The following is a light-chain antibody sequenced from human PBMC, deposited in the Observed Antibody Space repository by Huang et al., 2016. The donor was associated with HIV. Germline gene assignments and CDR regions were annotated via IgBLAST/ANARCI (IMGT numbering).Light chain of an antibody. J-gene: IGKJ3*01. CDR1: QRFSSN. CDR2: GAS. Sequence: EIVMTQSPATLSVSPGERATLSCRASQRFSSNLAWYQQKPGQAPRLLIYGASTRASGIPARFSGSGSGTEFTLTISSLQSEDFAVYYCQQYNNWPGTFGPGTKVDIK. CDR3: QQYNNWPGT. V-gene: IGKV3-15*01.